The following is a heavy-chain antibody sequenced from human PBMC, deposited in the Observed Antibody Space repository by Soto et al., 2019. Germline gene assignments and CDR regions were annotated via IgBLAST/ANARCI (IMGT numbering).Heavy chain of an antibody. CDR1: GHTFTSYD. CDR3: ARSMGGYCSGGSCYPGS. J-gene: IGHJ4*02. D-gene: IGHD2-15*01. CDR2: MNPNSGNT. V-gene: IGHV1-8*01. Sequence: QVRPVQSGAEVKKPGASVKVSCKASGHTFTSYDINWVRQATGQGREWMGWMNPNSGNTGYAQKFQGRVTMTRNTSISTAYMELSSLRSEDTAVYYCARSMGGYCSGGSCYPGSWGQGTLVTVSS.